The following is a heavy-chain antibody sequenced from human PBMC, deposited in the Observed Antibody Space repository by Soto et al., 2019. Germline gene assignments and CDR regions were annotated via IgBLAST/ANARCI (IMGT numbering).Heavy chain of an antibody. V-gene: IGHV2-5*02. D-gene: IGHD6-19*01. J-gene: IGHJ4*02. CDR3: AHIVVAGLGYNFDY. CDR2: IYWDHDK. Sequence: QITLKESGPTLVKPTQTLTLTCTFSGFSLSSTRMAVGWIRQPPGKALEWLALIYWDHDKRYSPFLKSRLTIXXXTXXNQVVLTMSNIDPVDTDRYYCAHIVVAGLGYNFDYWGQGTLVTVSS. CDR1: GFSLSSTRMA.